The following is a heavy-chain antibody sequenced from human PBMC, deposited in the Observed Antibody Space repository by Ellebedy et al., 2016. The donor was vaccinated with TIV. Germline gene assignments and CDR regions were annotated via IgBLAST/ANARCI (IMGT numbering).Heavy chain of an antibody. V-gene: IGHV3-23*01. Sequence: GESLKISXAASGYTFSPYAMTWVRQAPGKGLECVSGISGDGNTKSYADSVKGRVTISRDNSKNTLYLLMNSLRADDTAVYYCAKTLYDGHDYWGQGTLVTVSS. CDR2: ISGDGNTK. CDR1: GYTFSPYA. CDR3: AKTLYDGHDY. D-gene: IGHD3-10*01. J-gene: IGHJ4*02.